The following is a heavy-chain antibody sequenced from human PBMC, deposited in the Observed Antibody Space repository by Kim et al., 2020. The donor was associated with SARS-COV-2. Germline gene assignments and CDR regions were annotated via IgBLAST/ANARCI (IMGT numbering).Heavy chain of an antibody. CDR1: GFTFSSYA. D-gene: IGHD3-10*01. CDR2: ISGSGGST. CDR3: AKDLGYYYGSGCSSYGMDA. V-gene: IGHV3-23*01. J-gene: IGHJ6*02. Sequence: GGSLRLSCAASGFTFSSYAMSWVRQAPGKGLEWVSAISGSGGSTYYADSVKGRFTISRDNSQNTLYLQRNSLRAEDTAVYYCAKDLGYYYGSGCSSYGMDAWGQGTTVTVAS.